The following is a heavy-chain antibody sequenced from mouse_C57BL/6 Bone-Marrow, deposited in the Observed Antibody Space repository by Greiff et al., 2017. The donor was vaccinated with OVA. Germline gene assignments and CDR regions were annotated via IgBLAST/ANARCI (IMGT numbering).Heavy chain of an antibody. D-gene: IGHD3-2*02. CDR2: INPGSGGT. Sequence: QVQLQQSGAELVRPGTSVKVSCKASGYAFTNYLIEWVKQRPGQGLEWIGVINPGSGGTNYNEKFKGKATLTADKSSSTAYMQLSSLTSEDCAIYFCARSSGYSMAYWGQGTLVTVSA. J-gene: IGHJ3*01. CDR1: GYAFTNYL. V-gene: IGHV1-54*01. CDR3: ARSSGYSMAY.